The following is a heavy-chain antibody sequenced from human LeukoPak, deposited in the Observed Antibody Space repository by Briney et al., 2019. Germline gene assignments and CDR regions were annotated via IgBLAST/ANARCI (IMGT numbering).Heavy chain of an antibody. Sequence: GGSLRLSCAASGFTFHTYAMDWVRQAPGKGLAWVAVISYDGRNKYYADSVKGRFTISRDNSKSMLYLQINSLRDEDTAVYYCATGDCGGDCYSSYFDYWGQGTLVTVSS. CDR3: ATGDCGGDCYSSYFDY. J-gene: IGHJ4*02. D-gene: IGHD2-21*02. CDR2: ISYDGRNK. CDR1: GFTFHTYA. V-gene: IGHV3-30*04.